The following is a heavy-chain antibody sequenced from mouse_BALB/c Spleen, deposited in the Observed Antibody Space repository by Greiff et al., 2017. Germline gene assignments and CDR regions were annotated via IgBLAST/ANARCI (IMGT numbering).Heavy chain of an antibody. D-gene: IGHD1-2*01. V-gene: IGHV6-6*02. CDR3: TRDPAVNYYGPYYAMDY. CDR1: GFTFSNYW. J-gene: IGHJ4*01. CDR2: IRLKSNNYAT. Sequence: EVKVVESGGGLVQPGGSMKLSCVASGFTFSNYWMNWVRQSPEKGLEWVAEIRLKSNNYATHYAESVKGRFTISRDDSKSSVYLQMNNLRAEDTGIYYCTRDPAVNYYGPYYAMDYWGQGTSVTVSS.